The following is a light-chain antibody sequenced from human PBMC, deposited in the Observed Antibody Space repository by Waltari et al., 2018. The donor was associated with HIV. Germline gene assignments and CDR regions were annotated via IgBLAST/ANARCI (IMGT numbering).Light chain of an antibody. Sequence: SYEVTQPPSVSVSPGQTASITCSGDKLGNKYTFWYQQKPGQSPVLVIYQDDKRPSGIPRRFSGSNSGNTATLTISGTQAMDEADYYCQTWDTATVVFGGGTKLTVL. CDR2: QDD. J-gene: IGLJ2*01. CDR3: QTWDTATVV. CDR1: KLGNKY. V-gene: IGLV3-1*01.